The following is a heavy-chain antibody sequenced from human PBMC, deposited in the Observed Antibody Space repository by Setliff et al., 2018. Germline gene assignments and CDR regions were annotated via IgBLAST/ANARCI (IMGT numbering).Heavy chain of an antibody. CDR3: ARSRRYCSLTSCFTALDY. D-gene: IGHD2-2*02. CDR1: GYSFTDNF. J-gene: IGHJ4*02. CDR2: INPNSGGT. Sequence: GASVKVSCKAAGYSFTDNFINWVRQSPGQGLEWMGWINPNSGGTTYAQKFQGRITMTRDTSLTTTYMELSGLRVEDTAVYYCARSRRYCSLTSCFTALDYWGQGPLVTVSS. V-gene: IGHV1-2*02.